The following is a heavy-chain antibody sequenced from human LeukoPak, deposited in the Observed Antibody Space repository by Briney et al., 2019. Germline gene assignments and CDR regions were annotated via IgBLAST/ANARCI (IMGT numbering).Heavy chain of an antibody. CDR1: GFTFSSYW. J-gene: IGHJ3*02. V-gene: IGHV3-7*01. Sequence: GGSLRFSCAASGFTFSSYWMSWVRQAPGKGLEWVANIKQDGSEKYYVDSVKGRFTISRDNAKNSLYLQMNSLRAEDTAVYYCARDSSGYSDAFDIWGQGTMVTVSS. CDR2: IKQDGSEK. D-gene: IGHD3-22*01. CDR3: ARDSSGYSDAFDI.